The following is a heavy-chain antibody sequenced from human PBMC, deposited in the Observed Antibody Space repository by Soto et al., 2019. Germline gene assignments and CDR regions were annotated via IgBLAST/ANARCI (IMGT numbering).Heavy chain of an antibody. V-gene: IGHV4-39*01. D-gene: IGHD5-18*01. Sequence: SETLSPTCTVSGGSISSSSYYWGWIRQPPGKGLEWIGSIYYSGSTYYNPSLKSRVTISVDTSKNQFSLKLSSVTAADTAVYYCARLHLDGYSYGYFDYWGQGTLVTVSS. J-gene: IGHJ4*02. CDR3: ARLHLDGYSYGYFDY. CDR2: IYYSGST. CDR1: GGSISSSSYY.